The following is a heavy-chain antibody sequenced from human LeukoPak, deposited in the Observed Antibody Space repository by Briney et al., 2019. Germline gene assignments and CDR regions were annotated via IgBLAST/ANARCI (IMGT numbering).Heavy chain of an antibody. D-gene: IGHD3-3*01. CDR2: IYFSGST. J-gene: IGHJ4*02. CDR3: TREKQSVSDY. CDR1: GASISNYY. V-gene: IGHV4-59*01. Sequence: SETLSLTCTVSGASISNYYWSWIRQPPGKGLEWIGYIYFSGSTNYDPSLKSRVTISVDTSKSQFSLKLSSVTAADTAVYYCTREKQSVSDYWGQGILVPVSS.